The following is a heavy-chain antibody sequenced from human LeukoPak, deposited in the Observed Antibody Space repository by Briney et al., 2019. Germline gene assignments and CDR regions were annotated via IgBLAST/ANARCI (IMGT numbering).Heavy chain of an antibody. CDR1: GGSLSTSRYY. V-gene: IGHV4-39*01. CDR3: ARTVGEPGAEYFQH. CDR2: IFYSGST. J-gene: IGHJ1*01. Sequence: SETLSLTCTVSGGSLSTSRYYWGWIRQPPGKGLEWIGSIFYSGSTYYNPSLKSRVTISVDTAKKQFSLKLSSVTAVDTAVYYCARTVGEPGAEYFQHWGQGTLVTVSS. D-gene: IGHD3-10*01.